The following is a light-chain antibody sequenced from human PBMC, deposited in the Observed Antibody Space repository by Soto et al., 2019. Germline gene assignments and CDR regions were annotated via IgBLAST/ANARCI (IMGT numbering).Light chain of an antibody. CDR1: QSVLYTSNNKHY. V-gene: IGKV4-1*01. Sequence: DSVMTQSPEFLAASLGERATINCKSSQSVLYTSNNKHYLTWYQQKPGQPPRLLIYWASTRESGVPDRFSGSGSGTDFTLTISSLQAEDVAVYYCQQHYSTPFSFGQGTRPEI. CDR2: WAS. J-gene: IGKJ5*01. CDR3: QQHYSTPFS.